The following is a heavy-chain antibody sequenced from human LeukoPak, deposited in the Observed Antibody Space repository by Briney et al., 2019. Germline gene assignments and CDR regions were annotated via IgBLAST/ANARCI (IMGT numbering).Heavy chain of an antibody. CDR2: ISSSGSTI. D-gene: IGHD3-3*01. V-gene: IGHV3-11*04. CDR3: ARGRFLEWFDAFDI. J-gene: IGHJ3*02. Sequence: GGSLRLSCAASGFTFSDYYMSWIRQAPGKGLEWVSYISSSGSTIYYADSVKGRFTISRDNAKNSLYLQMNSLRAEDTAVYYCARGRFLEWFDAFDIWGQGTMVTVSS. CDR1: GFTFSDYY.